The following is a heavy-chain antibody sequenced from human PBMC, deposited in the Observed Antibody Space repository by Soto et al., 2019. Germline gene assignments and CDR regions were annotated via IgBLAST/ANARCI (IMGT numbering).Heavy chain of an antibody. V-gene: IGHV5-51*01. CDR2: IYPGDSDT. CDR3: ARHYFYDSSGKRTYYFDY. Sequence: GESLKISCKGSGYSFTSYWIGWVRQMPGKGLEWMGIIYPGDSDTRYSPSFQGQVTISADKSISTAYLQWSSLKASDTAMYYCARHYFYDSSGKRTYYFDYWGQGTLVTVS. D-gene: IGHD3-22*01. J-gene: IGHJ4*02. CDR1: GYSFTSYW.